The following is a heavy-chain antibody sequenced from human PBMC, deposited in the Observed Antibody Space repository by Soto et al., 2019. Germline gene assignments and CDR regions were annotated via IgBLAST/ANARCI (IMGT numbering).Heavy chain of an antibody. J-gene: IGHJ4*02. Sequence: SVKVSCKASGGTFSSYAISWVRQAPGQGLEWMGGIIPIFGTANYAQKFQGRVTITADESTSTAYMELSSLRSEDTAVYYCARDPYTYDYGDYVHYFDYWGQGTLVTVSS. CDR3: ARDPYTYDYGDYVHYFDY. CDR2: IIPIFGTA. D-gene: IGHD4-17*01. V-gene: IGHV1-69*13. CDR1: GGTFSSYA.